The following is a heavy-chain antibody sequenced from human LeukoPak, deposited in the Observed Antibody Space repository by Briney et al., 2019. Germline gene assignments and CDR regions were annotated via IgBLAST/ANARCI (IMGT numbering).Heavy chain of an antibody. CDR2: MYPSVSDA. CDR1: GYSFTSYW. J-gene: IGHJ4*02. D-gene: IGHD3-10*01. V-gene: IGHV5-51*01. CDR3: VRPGGGSGSSFDY. Sequence: GESLKISCKGSGYSFTSYWIGWVRQMPGKGLEWMGNMYPSVSDAKYSPSFQGQVTISADKSISTASLQWSSLKASDTATYYCVRPGGGSGSSFDYWGQGTLVTVSS.